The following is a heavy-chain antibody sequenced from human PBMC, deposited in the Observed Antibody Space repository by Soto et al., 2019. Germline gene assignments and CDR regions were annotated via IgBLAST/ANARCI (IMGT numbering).Heavy chain of an antibody. CDR3: YSHDY. D-gene: IGHD4-4*01. CDR1: GFTFSNTW. V-gene: IGHV3-15*01. Sequence: GGSLRLSCAASGFTFSNTWMSWVRQAPGKGLEWVGRIKSKTDGGTTDYAAPVKGRFTISRDDTKNTLYLQINTLKTKDTSLYYCYSHDYWGQGTVVTVSS. CDR2: IKSKTDGGTT. J-gene: IGHJ4*02.